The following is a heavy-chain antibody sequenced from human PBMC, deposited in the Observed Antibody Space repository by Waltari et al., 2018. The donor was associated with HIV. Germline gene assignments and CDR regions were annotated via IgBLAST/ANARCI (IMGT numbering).Heavy chain of an antibody. V-gene: IGHV3-74*01. Sequence: EVQLVQSGGGLIKPGGSLRLSCAASGFSVSSYWMHWVRQTPGKGPVLVSRINIDGSRIDFADSVRGRFTISRDSAKNTLSLQMNSLTEEDTAVYYCSRDTFGEYDYWGQGTLVTVSS. CDR3: SRDTFGEYDY. D-gene: IGHD3-10*01. CDR1: GFSVSSYW. CDR2: INIDGSRI. J-gene: IGHJ4*02.